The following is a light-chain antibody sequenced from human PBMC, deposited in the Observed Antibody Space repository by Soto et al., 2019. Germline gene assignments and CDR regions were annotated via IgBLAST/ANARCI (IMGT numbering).Light chain of an antibody. J-gene: IGKJ1*01. CDR1: QSISSY. V-gene: IGKV1-39*01. Sequence: DIQMTQSPSSLSASVGDRVTITCRASQSISSYLNWYQQKPGKAPKLLIYAASSLQSGVPSRFSGSGSGTDFTLTICSLQPEDFATYYCQQSYSTPEGTFGQGTKVEIK. CDR3: QQSYSTPEGT. CDR2: AAS.